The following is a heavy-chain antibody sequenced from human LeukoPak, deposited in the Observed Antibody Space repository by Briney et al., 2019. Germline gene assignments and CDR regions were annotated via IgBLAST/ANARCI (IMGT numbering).Heavy chain of an antibody. CDR1: GFTFSDHY. CDR3: AREIGVYYYYYYMDV. D-gene: IGHD3-22*01. CDR2: TRNKANSYTT. Sequence: GGSLRLSCAASGFTFSDHYRDWVRQAPGKGLEWVGRTRNKANSYTTEYAASAKGRFTISRDDSKNSLYLQMNSLKTEDTAVYYCAREIGVYYYYYYMDVWGKGTTVTVSS. J-gene: IGHJ6*03. V-gene: IGHV3-72*01.